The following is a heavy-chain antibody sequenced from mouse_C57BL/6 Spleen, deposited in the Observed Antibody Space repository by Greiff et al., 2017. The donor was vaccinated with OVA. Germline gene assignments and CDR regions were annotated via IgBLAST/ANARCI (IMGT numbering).Heavy chain of an antibody. CDR1: GYTFTSYW. Sequence: QVQLQQPGTELVKPGASVKLSCKASGYTFTSYWMHWVKQRPGQGLEWIGNINPSNGGPNYNEKFKSKATLTVDKSSSTAYMQLSSLTSEDSAVYDCARPKFITTVGGYFDVWGTGTTVTVSS. D-gene: IGHD1-1*01. V-gene: IGHV1-53*01. J-gene: IGHJ1*03. CDR3: ARPKFITTVGGYFDV. CDR2: INPSNGGP.